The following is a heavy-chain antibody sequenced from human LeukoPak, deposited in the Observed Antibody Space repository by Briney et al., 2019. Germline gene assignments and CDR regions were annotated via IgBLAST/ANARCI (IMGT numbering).Heavy chain of an antibody. V-gene: IGHV3-11*01. J-gene: IGHJ4*02. CDR1: GFTFSDYY. Sequence: GGSLRLSCAASGFTFSDYYMSWIRQAPGKGLEWVSYISGSGSTIYYADSVKGRFTISRDNAKNSLYLQMNSLRAEDTAVYYCARAQLPGLSFDYWGQGTLVTVSS. CDR2: ISGSGSTI. D-gene: IGHD3-16*02. CDR3: ARAQLPGLSFDY.